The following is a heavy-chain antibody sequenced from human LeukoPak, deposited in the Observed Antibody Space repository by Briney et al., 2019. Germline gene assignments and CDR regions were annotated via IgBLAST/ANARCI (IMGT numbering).Heavy chain of an antibody. CDR3: ARPVSSWSSSSRY. CDR1: GSTFSSYS. D-gene: IGHD6-6*01. Sequence: GGSLRLSCAASGSTFSSYSMNWVRQAPGKGLEWVSSISSSSSYIYYADSVKGRFTISRDNAKNSLYLQMNSLRAEDTAVYYCARPVSSWSSSSRYWGQGTLVTVSS. J-gene: IGHJ4*02. V-gene: IGHV3-21*01. CDR2: ISSSSSYI.